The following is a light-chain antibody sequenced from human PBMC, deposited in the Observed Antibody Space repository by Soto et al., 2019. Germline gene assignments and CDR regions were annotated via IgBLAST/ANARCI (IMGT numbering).Light chain of an antibody. CDR2: DAS. V-gene: IGKV3-11*01. CDR3: QQYVSSPLT. CDR1: QSVSGS. J-gene: IGKJ4*01. Sequence: EIVLTQSPAILSLSPGEKATLSCRASQSVSGSLGWYQQKPGQAPRLIIYDASVRATGIPARFSGSGSGTDFTLTISSLEPEDFAVYYCQQYVSSPLTFGGGTKVDIK.